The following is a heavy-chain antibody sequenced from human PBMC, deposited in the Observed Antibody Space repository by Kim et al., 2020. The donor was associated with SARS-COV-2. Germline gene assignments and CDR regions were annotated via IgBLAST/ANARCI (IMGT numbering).Heavy chain of an antibody. D-gene: IGHD4-17*01. Sequence: GGSLRLSCAASGFTFSNAWMSWVRQAPGKGLEWVGRIKSKTDGGPTDYAAPVKGRFTISRDDSKNTLYLQMNSLKTEDAAVYYCTTRTPTTVTTFDYWG. J-gene: IGHJ4*01. CDR3: TTRTPTTVTTFDY. CDR2: IKSKTDGGPT. CDR1: GFTFSNAW. V-gene: IGHV3-15*01.